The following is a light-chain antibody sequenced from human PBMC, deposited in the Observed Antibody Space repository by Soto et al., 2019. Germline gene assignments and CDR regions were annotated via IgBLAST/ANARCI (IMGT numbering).Light chain of an antibody. V-gene: IGKV1-9*01. J-gene: IGKJ4*01. Sequence: DIQMTQSPSALSASVGDTVTLTCRASQGISSYLAWYQQKPGKSPKLLIYAASTLQSGVPSRFSGSGSGTDFSLTIRSLQPEDLATYYCQKINSYSAVTVGEGTKVAI. CDR3: QKINSYSAVT. CDR1: QGISSY. CDR2: AAS.